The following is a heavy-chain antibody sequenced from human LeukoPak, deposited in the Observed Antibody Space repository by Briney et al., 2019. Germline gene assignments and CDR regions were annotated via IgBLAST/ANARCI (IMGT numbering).Heavy chain of an antibody. CDR3: TRILLKWELPGSDAFDI. Sequence: GGSLRLSCITSGFTFGDYGLSWVRQAPGKGLEWVGFISSKAYGATTEYAASLKDRFTISRDDSKSIAYLQVNSLKTEDTAVYYCTRILLKWELPGSDAFDIWGEGTMVTLSS. CDR1: GFTFGDYG. CDR2: ISSKAYGATT. D-gene: IGHD1-26*01. V-gene: IGHV3-49*04. J-gene: IGHJ3*02.